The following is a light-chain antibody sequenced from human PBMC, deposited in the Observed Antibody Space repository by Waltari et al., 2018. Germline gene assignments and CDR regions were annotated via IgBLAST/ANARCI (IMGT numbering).Light chain of an antibody. J-gene: IGLJ3*02. CDR2: VNRDGSH. Sequence: QLVLTQSPSASASLGASVKLTCTLSSWHSRNVLASHQQQPEQGPRYLMTVNRDGSHSKGDKIPDRFSGSSSGAERYLTISSLQSEDEADYYCQTGGHGTWVFGGGTKLTVL. V-gene: IGLV4-69*01. CDR1: SWHSRNV. CDR3: QTGGHGTWV.